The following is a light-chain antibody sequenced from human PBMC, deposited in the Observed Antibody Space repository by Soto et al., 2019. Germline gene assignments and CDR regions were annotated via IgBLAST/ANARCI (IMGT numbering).Light chain of an antibody. CDR2: DVS. CDR3: CSYAGTYTEL. CDR1: SSDVGAYNY. Sequence: QSALTQPRSVSGSPGQSVTISCTGTSSDVGAYNYVSWYQQYPGKAPKLVISDVSKRPSGVPDRFSGSKSGNTASLTISGLQVEDEADYYCCSYAGTYTELFGGGTKLTVL. J-gene: IGLJ2*01. V-gene: IGLV2-11*01.